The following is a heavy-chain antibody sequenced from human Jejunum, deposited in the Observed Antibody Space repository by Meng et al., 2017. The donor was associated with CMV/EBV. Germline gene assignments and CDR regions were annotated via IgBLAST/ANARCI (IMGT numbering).Heavy chain of an antibody. Sequence: GGGCGQPVGSLGLSCAVSGFIFGNYGMHWVRQAPGKGLGWVAFIQYDGSDKYYADSVRGRFTNSRDNSKNMLYLQMNNVRAEDTAVYHCAKRDCIGSGCGFYYFDSWGQGTLVTVSS. V-gene: IGHV3-30*02. CDR2: IQYDGSDK. D-gene: IGHD6-19*01. J-gene: IGHJ4*02. CDR1: GFIFGNYG. CDR3: AKRDCIGSGCGFYYFDS.